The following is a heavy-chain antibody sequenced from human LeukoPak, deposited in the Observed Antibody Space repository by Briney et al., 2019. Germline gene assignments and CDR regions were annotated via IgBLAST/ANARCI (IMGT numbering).Heavy chain of an antibody. J-gene: IGHJ4*02. V-gene: IGHV4-59*01. CDR3: ARGGSSSWYSFDY. CDR1: GGSISSYY. D-gene: IGHD6-13*01. CDR2: ICYSGST. Sequence: SETLSLTCTVSGGSISSYYWSWIRQPPGKGLEWIGYICYSGSTNYNPSLKSRVTITVDTSKNQFSLKLSSVTAADTAVYYCARGGSSSWYSFDYWGQGTLVTVSS.